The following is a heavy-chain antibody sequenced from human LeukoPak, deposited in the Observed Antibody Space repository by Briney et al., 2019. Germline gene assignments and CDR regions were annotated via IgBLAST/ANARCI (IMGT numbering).Heavy chain of an antibody. CDR3: ARGIGLERRYFQFDY. CDR2: IDFGGRII. V-gene: IGHV3-48*03. Sequence: PGGSLRLSCVASGFTFSSYEMNWVRQVPGKALGWVSYIDFGGRIINYADHVKGRFTISRDNAKNSVYLQMNSLRAEDTAVYYCARGIGLERRYFQFDYWGQGILVTVSS. CDR1: GFTFSSYE. J-gene: IGHJ4*02. D-gene: IGHD1-1*01.